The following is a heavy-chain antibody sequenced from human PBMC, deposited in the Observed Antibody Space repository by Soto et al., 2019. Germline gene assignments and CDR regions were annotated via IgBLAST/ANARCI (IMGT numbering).Heavy chain of an antibody. CDR2: ISGRGGSI. CDR3: AKADDILTGYALDP. V-gene: IGHV3-23*01. CDR1: GFTFSNFV. D-gene: IGHD3-9*01. Sequence: PXGSLILSRAASGFTFSNFVMTLVRQAPGKGLEWVSDISGRGGSIHYADSVKGRFIISRDNSKNTVYLQMKSLRVEDTAVYYCAKADDILTGYALDPWGQGTLVTVSS. J-gene: IGHJ5*02.